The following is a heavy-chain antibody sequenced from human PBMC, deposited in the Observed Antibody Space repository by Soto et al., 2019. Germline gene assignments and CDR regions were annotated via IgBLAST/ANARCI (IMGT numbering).Heavy chain of an antibody. Sequence: PGGSLRLSCAASGFTFSSYSMNWVRQAPGKGLEWVSSISSSSTYIYYADSLKGRFAISRDNAKNSLYLQMNSLRAEDTAVYYCATWGRFSDGYNFADYWGQGTLVTVPQ. D-gene: IGHD5-12*01. CDR1: GFTFSSYS. CDR3: ATWGRFSDGYNFADY. V-gene: IGHV3-21*01. CDR2: ISSSSTYI. J-gene: IGHJ4*02.